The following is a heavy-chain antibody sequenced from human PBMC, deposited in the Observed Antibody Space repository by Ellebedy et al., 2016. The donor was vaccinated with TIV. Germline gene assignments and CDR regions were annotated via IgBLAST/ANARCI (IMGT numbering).Heavy chain of an antibody. D-gene: IGHD5-24*01. V-gene: IGHV3-9*01. J-gene: IGHJ6*02. CDR1: GFIFDDYA. Sequence: PGGSLRLSCLASGFIFDDYAIHWVRQTPGKGLEWVSGITWNGGTIAYADSVKGRFTISRDNAKTSLFLQMNSLRPEDTALYFWGKDRGPSMATVRPGMDVWGQGTTVTVSS. CDR3: GKDRGPSMATVRPGMDV. CDR2: ITWNGGTI.